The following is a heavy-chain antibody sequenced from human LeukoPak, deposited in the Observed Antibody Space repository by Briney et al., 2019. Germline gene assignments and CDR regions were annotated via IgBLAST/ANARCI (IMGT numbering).Heavy chain of an antibody. Sequence: SETLSLTCTVSGGSISSGGYYWSWIRQPPGKGLEWIGYIYYSGSTNYNPSLKSRVTISVDTSKNQFSLKLSSVTAADTAVYYCARAVGAPNWFDPWGQGTLVTVSS. J-gene: IGHJ5*02. V-gene: IGHV4-61*08. CDR3: ARAVGAPNWFDP. D-gene: IGHD1-26*01. CDR1: GGSISSGGYY. CDR2: IYYSGST.